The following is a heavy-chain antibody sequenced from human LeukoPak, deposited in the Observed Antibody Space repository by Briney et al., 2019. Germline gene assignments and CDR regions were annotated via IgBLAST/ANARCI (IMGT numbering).Heavy chain of an antibody. D-gene: IGHD3-22*01. CDR3: AKDGGGGYSSTYFFDN. CDR2: ISGDGGWT. Sequence: GGSLRLSCAASGFTFDDYAMHWVRQAPGKGLLWVSLISGDGGWTYYADSLKGRFTISRDNSKNSLYLQMNSLTTEDTALYYCAKDGGGGYSSTYFFDNGGQGTLVTVSS. CDR1: GFTFDDYA. J-gene: IGHJ4*02. V-gene: IGHV3-43*02.